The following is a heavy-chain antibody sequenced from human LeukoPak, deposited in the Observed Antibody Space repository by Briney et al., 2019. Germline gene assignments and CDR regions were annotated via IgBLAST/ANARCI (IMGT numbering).Heavy chain of an antibody. J-gene: IGHJ4*02. Sequence: GGSLRLSCAASGFTFSSYSMNWVRQAPGKGLEWVSSISSSSSYIYYADSVKGRFTISRDNAKNSLYLQMNSLRAEDTAVYYCARDRVAAYYFDYWGQGTLVTVSS. CDR3: ARDRVAAYYFDY. CDR1: GFTFSSYS. D-gene: IGHD6-13*01. CDR2: ISSSSSYI. V-gene: IGHV3-21*01.